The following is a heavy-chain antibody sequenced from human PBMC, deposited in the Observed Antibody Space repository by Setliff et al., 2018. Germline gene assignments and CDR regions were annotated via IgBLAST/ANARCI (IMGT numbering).Heavy chain of an antibody. V-gene: IGHV1-3*01. CDR3: ARDRGHDSSGYFP. Sequence: GASVKVSCKASGYTFTSYAMHWVRQAPGQRLEWMGWINAGNGNTKYSQKFQGRVTITRDTSASTAYRELCSLRSEDTAVYYCARDRGHDSSGYFPWGQGTLVTVSS. J-gene: IGHJ5*02. CDR1: GYTFTSYA. D-gene: IGHD3-22*01. CDR2: INAGNGNT.